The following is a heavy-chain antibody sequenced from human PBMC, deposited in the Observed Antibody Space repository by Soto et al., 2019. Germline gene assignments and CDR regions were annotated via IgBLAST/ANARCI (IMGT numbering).Heavy chain of an antibody. V-gene: IGHV3-15*01. CDR1: GFTFSNAL. CDR3: TTDSNVLRFLEGSGGLDY. J-gene: IGHJ4*02. D-gene: IGHD3-3*01. Sequence: EVQLLASGGGLVKPGGSLRLTCAAAGFTFSNALMSWVRQAPGKGLEWVCRIKSKTDGGTTDYAAPVKGRFTISRDDSKNTLYLQMNSLKTEDTAVYYCTTDSNVLRFLEGSGGLDYWGQGNLVTVSS. CDR2: IKSKTDGGTT.